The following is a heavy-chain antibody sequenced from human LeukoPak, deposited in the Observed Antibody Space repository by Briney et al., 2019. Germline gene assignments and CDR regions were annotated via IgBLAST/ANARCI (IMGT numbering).Heavy chain of an antibody. D-gene: IGHD3-22*01. J-gene: IGHJ4*02. CDR2: ITWDGATS. V-gene: IGHV3-43D*03. Sequence: GGSLRLSCAASGFTFDDYAMHWVRQAPGKGLGWVSLITWDGATSDYADSVKGRFTISRDNSKNSLYLQMDSLKTADTAFYYCSKDRDSTGYFHYFDSWGRGTLVTVSS. CDR3: SKDRDSTGYFHYFDS. CDR1: GFTFDDYA.